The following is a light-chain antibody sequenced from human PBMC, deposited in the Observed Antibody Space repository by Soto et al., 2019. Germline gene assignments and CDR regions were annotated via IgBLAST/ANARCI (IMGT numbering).Light chain of an antibody. CDR3: QQYNNWPLT. CDR1: QSVSSF. V-gene: IGKV3-15*01. CDR2: DAS. Sequence: EIVLTQSPATLSLSPGERATLSCRASQSVSSFLAWYQQKPGQAPRLLIYDASTRATGIPARFSGSGSGTEFTLTISSLQSEDFAIYYCQQYNNWPLTFGQGTRLEIE. J-gene: IGKJ5*01.